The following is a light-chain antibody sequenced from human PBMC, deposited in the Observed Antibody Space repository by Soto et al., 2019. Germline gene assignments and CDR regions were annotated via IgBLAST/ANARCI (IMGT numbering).Light chain of an antibody. CDR3: QQYDSSFT. J-gene: IGKJ4*01. Sequence: IVLTQSPATLSLSPGERATLSCTASQHVTTTYIAWYQQKFGQAPRLLIYGASTRATGTPDRFTGGGFGTDFTRNISRVEPEDFAVYYCQQYDSSFTFGGGTKVEMK. CDR2: GAS. V-gene: IGKV3-20*01. CDR1: QHVTTTY.